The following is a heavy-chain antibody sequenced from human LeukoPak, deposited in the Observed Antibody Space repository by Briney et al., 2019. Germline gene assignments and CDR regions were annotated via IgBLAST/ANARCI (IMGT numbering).Heavy chain of an antibody. V-gene: IGHV3-7*01. J-gene: IGHJ4*02. CDR3: ARDPSRGYNYGYGDY. CDR2: IKKDRSEK. CDR1: GFTFSAYW. D-gene: IGHD5-18*01. Sequence: GGSLRLSCAASGFTFSAYWMIWAPQAPGKGLEGVAHIKKDRSEKYYVDSVKGRFTIARDNAENSLYLQMNSLRAEDTAVYYCARDPSRGYNYGYGDYWGQGTLVIVSS.